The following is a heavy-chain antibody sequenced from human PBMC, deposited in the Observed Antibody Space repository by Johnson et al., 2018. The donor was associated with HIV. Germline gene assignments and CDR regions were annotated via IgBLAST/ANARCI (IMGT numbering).Heavy chain of an antibody. J-gene: IGHJ3*02. D-gene: IGHD3-3*01. CDR1: GFTFDDYD. V-gene: IGHV3-20*04. CDR2: INWNGGST. CDR3: ARKIRITIFGLVISQSNDAFDI. Sequence: VQLVESGGGLVQPGGSLRLSCVASGFTFDDYDMSWVRQTPGKGLEWVSVINWNGGSTDYADSVKGRFTISRDNAKNSLYLQMNSLRVEDTALYYCARKIRITIFGLVISQSNDAFDIWGQGTMVTVSS.